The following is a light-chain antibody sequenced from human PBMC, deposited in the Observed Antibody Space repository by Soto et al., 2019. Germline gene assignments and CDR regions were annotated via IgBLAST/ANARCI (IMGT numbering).Light chain of an antibody. CDR3: GTWDSSLTAYV. CDR1: SSNIGNNY. J-gene: IGLJ1*01. V-gene: IGLV1-51*01. Sequence: QSVLTQPPPVSAAPGQKVTISCSGSSSNIGNNYVSWYQQLPGAARKLLIYDNNKRPSGIPDRFSGSKSGTSATLGITGLQTGDEADYYCGTWDSSLTAYVFGTGSKVTVL. CDR2: DNN.